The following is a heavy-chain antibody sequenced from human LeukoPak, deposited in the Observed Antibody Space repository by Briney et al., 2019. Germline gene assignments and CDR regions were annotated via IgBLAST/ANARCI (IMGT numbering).Heavy chain of an antibody. V-gene: IGHV3-53*01. CDR1: GFTVSSNY. Sequence: GGSLRLSCAVSGFTVSSNYMSWVRQAPGKGLEWVSSLYSGAHIYYADSVKGRFTISRDYSNNTLYLQMNSLRAEDTAVYYCARLHYDVLTGPFGYWGQGTLVTVSS. D-gene: IGHD3-9*01. CDR2: LYSGAHI. CDR3: ARLHYDVLTGPFGY. J-gene: IGHJ4*02.